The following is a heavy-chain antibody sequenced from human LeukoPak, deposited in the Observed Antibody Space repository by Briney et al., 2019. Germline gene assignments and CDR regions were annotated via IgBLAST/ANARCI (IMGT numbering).Heavy chain of an antibody. Sequence: PGGSLRLSCVASGFNFSDYGMHWVRQATGERLEWVSSITTAGKTYYPASVKGRFTISRENAKNSFCLQMNSLGAGDTGVYYCARWWYYESSGKGGAFNTWAKGTMFTVSS. CDR1: GFNFSDYG. D-gene: IGHD3-22*01. CDR2: ITTAGKT. J-gene: IGHJ3*02. V-gene: IGHV3-13*01. CDR3: ARWWYYESSGKGGAFNT.